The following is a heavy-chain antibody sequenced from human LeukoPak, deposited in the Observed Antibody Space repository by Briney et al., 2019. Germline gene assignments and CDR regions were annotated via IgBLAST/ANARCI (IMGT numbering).Heavy chain of an antibody. CDR1: GGSISSSYYY. CDR2: INHSGST. D-gene: IGHD3-22*01. V-gene: IGHV4-39*07. CDR3: ARGLQPELYDSSGYYLFDY. Sequence: PSETLSLTCTVSGGSISSSYYYWSWIRQPPGKGLEWIGEINHSGSTNYNPSLKSRVTISVDTSKNQFSLKLSSVTAADTAVYYCARGLQPELYDSSGYYLFDYWGQGTLVTVSS. J-gene: IGHJ4*02.